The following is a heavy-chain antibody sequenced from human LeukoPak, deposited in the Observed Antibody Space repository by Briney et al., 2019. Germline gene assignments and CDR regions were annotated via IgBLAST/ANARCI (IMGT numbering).Heavy chain of an antibody. D-gene: IGHD3-22*01. CDR1: GYTFTCYY. V-gene: IGHV1-2*02. Sequence: ASVKVSCKASGYTFTCYYMHWVRQAPGQGLEWMGWINPNSGGTNYAQKFQGRVTMTRDTSISTAYMELSRLRSDDTAVYYCARAEYYYDSSGPIAFDIWGQGTMVTVSS. CDR2: INPNSGGT. J-gene: IGHJ3*02. CDR3: ARAEYYYDSSGPIAFDI.